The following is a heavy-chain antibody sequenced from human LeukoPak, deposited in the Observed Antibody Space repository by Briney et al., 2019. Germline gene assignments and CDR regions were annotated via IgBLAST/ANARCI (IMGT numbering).Heavy chain of an antibody. V-gene: IGHV3-7*01. D-gene: IGHD6-19*01. J-gene: IGHJ4*02. Sequence: GGSLRLSCAASGFIFADYWMNWVRQAPGRGLEWLASVKGDGSATSYVDSVKGRFTISRDNAKNSLYLQMNSLRAEDTAVYYCARVAYSSGWYIDYWGQGTLVTVSS. CDR1: GFIFADYW. CDR3: ARVAYSSGWYIDY. CDR2: VKGDGSAT.